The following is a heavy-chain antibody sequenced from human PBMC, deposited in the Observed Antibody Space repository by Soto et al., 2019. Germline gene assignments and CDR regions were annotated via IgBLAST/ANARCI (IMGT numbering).Heavy chain of an antibody. V-gene: IGHV1-2*02. CDR1: GYTFTGYY. D-gene: IGHD3-3*01. CDR3: ATVERFLEWLPSDYYYGMDV. Sequence: ASVKVSCKASGYTFTGYYMHWVRQAPGQGLEWMGWINPNSGGTNYAQKFQGRVTMTRDTSISTAYMELSRLRSDDTAVYYCATVERFLEWLPSDYYYGMDVWGQGTTVTVSS. J-gene: IGHJ6*02. CDR2: INPNSGGT.